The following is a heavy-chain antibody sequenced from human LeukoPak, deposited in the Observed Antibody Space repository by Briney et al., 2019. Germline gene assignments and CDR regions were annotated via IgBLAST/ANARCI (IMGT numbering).Heavy chain of an antibody. D-gene: IGHD6-19*01. CDR1: GFTFSSHA. CDR3: AREPPSSGWLEFDY. CDR2: ISSSSSYI. Sequence: GGSLRLSCAASGFTFSSHAMNWVRQAPGKGLEWVSSISSSSSYIYYADSVKGRFTVSRDNAQNSLFLQLNSLRAEDTAVYYCAREPPSSGWLEFDYWGQGTLVTVSS. J-gene: IGHJ4*02. V-gene: IGHV3-21*01.